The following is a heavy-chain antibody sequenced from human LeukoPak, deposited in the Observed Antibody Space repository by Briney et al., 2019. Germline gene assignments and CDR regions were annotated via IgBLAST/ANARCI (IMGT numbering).Heavy chain of an antibody. D-gene: IGHD3-10*01. V-gene: IGHV3-48*03. Sequence: GGSLRLSCAASGFTFSSYETNWVRQAPGEGLEWVSYISSSGSTIYYADSVKGRFTISRDNAKNSLYLQMNRLRVEDTAVYYCATVLLWFGELSGMDVWGQGTTVTVSS. CDR3: ATVLLWFGELSGMDV. CDR2: ISSSGSTI. CDR1: GFTFSSYE. J-gene: IGHJ6*02.